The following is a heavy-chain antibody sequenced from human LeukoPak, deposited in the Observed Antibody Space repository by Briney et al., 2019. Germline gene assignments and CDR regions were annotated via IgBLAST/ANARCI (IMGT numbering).Heavy chain of an antibody. V-gene: IGHV3-7*01. CDR2: IKQDGSKK. CDR1: GFTFNHYW. Sequence: PGGSLRLSCAASGFTFNHYWMSWVRQAPGKGLEWVANIKQDGSKKYYVDSVKGRFTISRDNTKNSLYLQMNSLRAEDTAVYYCASDGGANFDYWGQGTLVTVSS. J-gene: IGHJ4*02. D-gene: IGHD2-15*01. CDR3: ASDGGANFDY.